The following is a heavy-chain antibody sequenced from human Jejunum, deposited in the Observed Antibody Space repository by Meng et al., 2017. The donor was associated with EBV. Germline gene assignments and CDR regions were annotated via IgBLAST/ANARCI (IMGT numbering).Heavy chain of an antibody. Sequence: EVQLLESXGGLVQPGXSLSLSCAASGFTFSRFSMSWVRQAPGKGLEWVSNISPDGDETYYADSVKGRFTISRDNSKNRVFLQMNSLRAEDTAVYYCADRALVGGLWGQGTLVTVSS. CDR3: ADRALVGGL. CDR1: GFTFSRFS. CDR2: ISPDGDET. D-gene: IGHD2-8*02. J-gene: IGHJ4*02. V-gene: IGHV3-23*01.